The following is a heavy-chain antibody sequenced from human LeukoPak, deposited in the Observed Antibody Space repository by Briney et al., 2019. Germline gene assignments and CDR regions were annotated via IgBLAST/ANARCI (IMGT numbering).Heavy chain of an antibody. CDR2: IWYDGSNK. J-gene: IGHJ4*02. CDR1: GFTFSGYG. V-gene: IGHV3-33*08. D-gene: IGHD2-15*01. Sequence: GGSLRLSCAASGFTFSGYGMHWVRQAPGKGLEWVVLIWYDGSNKYYADSVKGRFTISRDNSKNTLYLQMNSLRAEDTAVYYCARDVSGGGGYFDYWGQGTLVTVSS. CDR3: ARDVSGGGGYFDY.